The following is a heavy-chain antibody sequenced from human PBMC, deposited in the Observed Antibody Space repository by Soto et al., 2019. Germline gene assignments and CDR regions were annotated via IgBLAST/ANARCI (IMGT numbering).Heavy chain of an antibody. CDR2: INPNSGDT. Sequence: ASVKVSCKASGYTFTGYYMHWVRQAPGQGLEWVGWINPNSGDTGYAQSFQGRVTLTRDTSTRTAYMELSSLKSDDTAMYYCARGDILVETACTPDYWGQGTLVTVSS. CDR3: ARGDILVETACTPDY. J-gene: IGHJ4*02. D-gene: IGHD2-2*01. V-gene: IGHV1-2*02. CDR1: GYTFTGYY.